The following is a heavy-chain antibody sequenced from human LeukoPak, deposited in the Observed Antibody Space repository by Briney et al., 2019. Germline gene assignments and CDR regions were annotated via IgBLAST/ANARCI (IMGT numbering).Heavy chain of an antibody. D-gene: IGHD3-22*01. Sequence: GGSLRLSCAASGFTFSSYSMNWVRQAPGKGLEWVSSISSSSSYIYYADSVKGRFTISRDNAKNSLFLQMNSLRDEDTAVYYCVREAPPDYYDTNGHYYFDYWGQGTLVTVSS. CDR1: GFTFSSYS. J-gene: IGHJ4*02. V-gene: IGHV3-21*01. CDR3: VREAPPDYYDTNGHYYFDY. CDR2: ISSSSSYI.